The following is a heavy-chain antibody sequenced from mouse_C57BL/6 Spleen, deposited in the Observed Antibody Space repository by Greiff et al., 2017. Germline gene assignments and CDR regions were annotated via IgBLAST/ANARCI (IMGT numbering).Heavy chain of an antibody. V-gene: IGHV5-6*01. D-gene: IGHD4-1*01. CDR1: GFTFSSYG. Sequence: EVKLMESGGDLVKPGGSLKLSCAASGFTFSSYGMSWVRQTPDKRLEWVATISSGGSYTYYPDSVKGRFTISRDNAKNTLYLQMSSLKSEDTAMYYCARMLTGRTYYFDYWGQGTTLTVSS. CDR2: ISSGGSYT. CDR3: ARMLTGRTYYFDY. J-gene: IGHJ2*01.